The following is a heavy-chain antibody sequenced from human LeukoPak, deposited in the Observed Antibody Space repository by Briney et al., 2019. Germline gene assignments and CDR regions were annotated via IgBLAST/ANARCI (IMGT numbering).Heavy chain of an antibody. Sequence: PGGSLRLSCAASGFTVSSNYMSWVRQAPGKGLEWVSVIYSGGSTYYADSVKGRFTISRDNSKNTLYLQMNSLRAEDTAVYYCAKDLNYDFWSGYSDSNWFDPWGQGTLVTVSS. J-gene: IGHJ5*02. D-gene: IGHD3-3*01. CDR1: GFTVSSNY. CDR3: AKDLNYDFWSGYSDSNWFDP. CDR2: IYSGGST. V-gene: IGHV3-53*01.